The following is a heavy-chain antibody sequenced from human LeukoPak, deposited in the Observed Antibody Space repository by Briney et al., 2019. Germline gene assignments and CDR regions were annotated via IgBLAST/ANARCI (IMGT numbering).Heavy chain of an antibody. D-gene: IGHD3-10*01. J-gene: IGHJ6*01. CDR2: INQSGST. CDR1: GGSFSGYY. V-gene: IGHV4-34*01. Sequence: SETLSLTCAVYGGSFSGYYWSWLRQPPGKGLEWIWEINQSGSTNYNPSLKSRVPISLVPSKNQFPLKLSSVTAADTAVYYCARLFLTMVRGGGTYYYGMDVWGQGPTVTVSS. CDR3: ARLFLTMVRGGGTYYYGMDV.